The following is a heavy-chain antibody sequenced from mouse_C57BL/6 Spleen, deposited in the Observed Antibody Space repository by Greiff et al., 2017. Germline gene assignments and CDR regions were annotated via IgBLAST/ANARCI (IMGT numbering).Heavy chain of an antibody. CDR3: AREGDYDGYVYAMDY. CDR2: IYPGSGST. Sequence: VQLQQPGAELVKPGASVKMSCKASGYTFTSYWITWVKQRPGQGLEWIGDIYPGSGSTNYNEKFKSKATLTVDTSSSTAYMQLSSLTSEDSAVYYCAREGDYDGYVYAMDYWGQGTSVTVSS. V-gene: IGHV1-55*01. J-gene: IGHJ4*01. D-gene: IGHD2-3*01. CDR1: GYTFTSYW.